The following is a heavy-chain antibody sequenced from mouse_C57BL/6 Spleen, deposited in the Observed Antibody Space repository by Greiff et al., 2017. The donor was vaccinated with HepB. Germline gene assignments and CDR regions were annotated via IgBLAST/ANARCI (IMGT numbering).Heavy chain of an antibody. CDR2: IDPSDSYT. V-gene: IGHV1-50*01. CDR3: ARGRDYYGSRRGAMDY. D-gene: IGHD1-1*01. J-gene: IGHJ4*01. CDR1: GYTFTSYW. Sequence: VQLQQSGAELVKPGASVKLSCKASGYTFTSYWMQWVKQRPGQGLEWIGEIDPSDSYTNYNQKFKGKATLTVDTSSSTAYMQLSSLTSEDSAVYYCARGRDYYGSRRGAMDYWGQGTSVTVSS.